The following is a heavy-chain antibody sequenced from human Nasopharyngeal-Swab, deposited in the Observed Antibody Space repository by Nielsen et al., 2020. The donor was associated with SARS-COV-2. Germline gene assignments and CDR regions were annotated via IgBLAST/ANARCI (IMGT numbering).Heavy chain of an antibody. CDR2: ISTYNGNT. CDR1: GYTFTSSG. D-gene: IGHD3-3*01. CDR3: ARTYYDFWSGYFGFDY. J-gene: IGHJ4*02. Sequence: ASVKVSCKTSGYTFTSSGINWVRQAPGQGLEWMGWISTYNGNTHYEQKFRGRVSMTTDTSTSTAYMELRSLRSDDTAVYYCARTYYDFWSGYFGFDYWGQGTLVTVSS. V-gene: IGHV1-18*04.